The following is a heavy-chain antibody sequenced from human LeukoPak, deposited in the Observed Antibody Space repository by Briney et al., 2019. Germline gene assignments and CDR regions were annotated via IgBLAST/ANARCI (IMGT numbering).Heavy chain of an antibody. CDR1: GGSISSGGYS. D-gene: IGHD5-12*01. J-gene: IGHJ4*02. CDR3: ARSGYSGYDYGL. Sequence: PSETLPLTCAVSGGSISSGGYSWSWIRQPPGKGLEWIGYIYHSGSTYYNPSLKSRVTISVDRSKNQFSLKLSSVTAADTAVYYCARSGYSGYDYGLWGQGTLVTVSS. CDR2: IYHSGST. V-gene: IGHV4-30-2*01.